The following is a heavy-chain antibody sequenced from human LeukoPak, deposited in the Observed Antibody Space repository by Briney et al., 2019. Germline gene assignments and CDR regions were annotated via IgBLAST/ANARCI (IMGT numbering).Heavy chain of an antibody. J-gene: IGHJ4*02. CDR2: IYTSGST. Sequence: SETLSLTCAVCGGSISSGSYYWSWIRQPAGKGLEWIGRIYTSGSTNYNPSLKSRVTISVDTSKNQFSLKLSSVTAADTAVYYCARDSMVRGVIPYNWGQGTLVTVSS. CDR1: GGSISSGSYY. D-gene: IGHD3-10*01. V-gene: IGHV4-61*02. CDR3: ARDSMVRGVIPYN.